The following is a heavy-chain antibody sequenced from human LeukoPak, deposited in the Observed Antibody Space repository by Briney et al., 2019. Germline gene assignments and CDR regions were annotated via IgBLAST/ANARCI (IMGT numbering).Heavy chain of an antibody. J-gene: IGHJ4*02. CDR3: ASARQRHCTNGVCPSLTDS. V-gene: IGHV1-69*04. CDR1: GGTFSSYA. D-gene: IGHD2-8*01. CDR2: IIRGLGIS. Sequence: ASVKVSCKASGGTFSSYAISWVRQAPGQGLEWMGRIIRGLGISNYAQKFQGRVTITADKSTSTTYMELSSLRSEDTAVYYCASARQRHCTNGVCPSLTDSWGQGTLVTVSS.